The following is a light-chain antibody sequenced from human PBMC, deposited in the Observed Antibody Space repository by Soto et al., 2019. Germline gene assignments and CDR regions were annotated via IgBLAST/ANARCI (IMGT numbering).Light chain of an antibody. CDR3: SSYTTSTTQV. J-gene: IGLJ2*01. CDR2: EVR. Sequence: QSALTQPASVSGSPGQSITISCTGTSSDVGRYNYVSWYQQHPGKAPKLMIYEVRNRPSGVSDRFSGSKSGKTASLTIFGLQAEDEADYYCSSYTTSTTQVFGGGTKVTVL. CDR1: SSDVGRYNY. V-gene: IGLV2-14*01.